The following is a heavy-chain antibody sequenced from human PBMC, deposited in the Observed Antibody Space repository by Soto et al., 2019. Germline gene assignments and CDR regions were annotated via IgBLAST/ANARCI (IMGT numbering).Heavy chain of an antibody. D-gene: IGHD6-19*01. J-gene: IGHJ4*02. CDR1: GFIFSDYD. CDR3: ARGSSGWYSEFDY. V-gene: IGHV3-13*05. CDR2: IGTTGDP. Sequence: GGSLRLSCAASGFIFSDYDMHWVRQSPGKGLEWVAAIGTTGDPYYPGSAEGRFTISRGNVKSSLYLQMYNLRAGDTAVYYCARGSSGWYSEFDYWGQGTLVTVSS.